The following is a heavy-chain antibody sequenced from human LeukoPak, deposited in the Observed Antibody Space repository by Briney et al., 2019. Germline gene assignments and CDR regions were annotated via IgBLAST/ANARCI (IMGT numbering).Heavy chain of an antibody. D-gene: IGHD2-15*01. CDR1: GYTFTSYG. Sequence: ASVKVSCKASGYTFTSYGISWVRQAPGQGVEWMGWISAYNGNTNYAQKLQGRVTMTTDTSTSTAYMELRSLRSDDTAVYYCARDGYYCSGGSCYNWFDPWGQGTLVTVSS. V-gene: IGHV1-18*01. CDR3: ARDGYYCSGGSCYNWFDP. J-gene: IGHJ5*02. CDR2: ISAYNGNT.